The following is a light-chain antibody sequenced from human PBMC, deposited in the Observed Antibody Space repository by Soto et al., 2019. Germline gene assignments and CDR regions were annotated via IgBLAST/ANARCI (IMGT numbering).Light chain of an antibody. CDR1: QSISSSF. J-gene: IGKJ5*01. CDR3: QQYDNSPIT. V-gene: IGKV3-20*01. CDR2: GAS. Sequence: EIVLTQSPGILSLSPGERASPSCGASQSISSSFLAWYQQKPGQAPRLLIYGASSRATGIPDRFSGTGSETDFTLTISRLEPEDFAVYYCQQYDNSPITFGQGTRLENK.